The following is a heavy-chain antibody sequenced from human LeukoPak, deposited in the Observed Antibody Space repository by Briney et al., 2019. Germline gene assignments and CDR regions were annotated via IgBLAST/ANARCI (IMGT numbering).Heavy chain of an antibody. D-gene: IGHD4-23*01. J-gene: IGHJ3*01. Sequence: SVNVSCKASGNIFNNYALCWVRQAPGQGLEWMGRIIPVFGTTTYAQNFQGRVTITADRSTSPAYMDLNSLKSNDTAVYYCARPPTTVGDEPFGAFALCGEATMVVVSS. CDR1: GNIFNNYA. CDR2: IIPVFGTT. V-gene: IGHV1-69*06. CDR3: ARPPTTVGDEPFGAFAL.